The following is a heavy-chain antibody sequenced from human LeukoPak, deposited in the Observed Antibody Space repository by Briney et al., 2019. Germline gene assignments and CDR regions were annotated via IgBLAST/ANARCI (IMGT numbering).Heavy chain of an antibody. CDR1: GYTFTSYD. Sequence: ASVKVSCKASGYTFTSYDINWVRQAPGQGLEWMGRINPNSGDTNYAQKFQGRVTMTRDTSTSTVYMELSSLRSEDTAVYYCARDFDITRKTYYFDYWGQGTLVTVSS. CDR2: INPNSGDT. CDR3: ARDFDITRKTYYFDY. D-gene: IGHD3-9*01. J-gene: IGHJ4*02. V-gene: IGHV1-8*01.